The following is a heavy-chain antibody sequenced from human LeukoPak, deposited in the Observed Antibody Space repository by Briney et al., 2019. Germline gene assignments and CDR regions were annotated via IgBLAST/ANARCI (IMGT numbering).Heavy chain of an antibody. D-gene: IGHD1/OR15-1a*01. CDR1: GXAFSSYA. V-gene: IGHV3-23*01. Sequence: GGSLRLSWAAAGXAFSSYAMHWVRQVAGKGLEWVSGSSGSGESKFYADSVKGRFTVSRDNSKNTLYLQMTSLRVEDTAVYYCARGGYNWDTDAGWFDPWGLGTLVTVSS. J-gene: IGHJ5*02. CDR2: SSGSGESK. CDR3: ARGGYNWDTDAGWFDP.